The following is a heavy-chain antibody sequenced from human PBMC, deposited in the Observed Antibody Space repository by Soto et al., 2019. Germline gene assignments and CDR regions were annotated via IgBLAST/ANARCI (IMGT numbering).Heavy chain of an antibody. CDR2: IIPILGLA. Sequence: QVQLVQSGAEVKKPGSSVKVSCKASGGTFSSYTISWVRQAPGQGLEWMGRIIPILGLANYAQNFQGRVTITADKSTSTAYMELNTLRSEDTAVYYCATLAVAGPLDYWGQGTLVTVSS. J-gene: IGHJ4*02. CDR1: GGTFSSYT. V-gene: IGHV1-69*02. CDR3: ATLAVAGPLDY. D-gene: IGHD6-19*01.